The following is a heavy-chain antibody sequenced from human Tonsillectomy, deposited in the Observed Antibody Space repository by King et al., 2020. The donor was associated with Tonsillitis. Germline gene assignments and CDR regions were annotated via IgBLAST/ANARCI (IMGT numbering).Heavy chain of an antibody. Sequence: VQLVESGGGLVKPGGSLRLSCAASGFSFNNAWMTWVRQAPGKGLEWVGRIKSKTNGGTTNYAAPVTDRFTISRDDSKNMLYLQMNSLKTEDTAVYYCSAEGYPYGFHSLDSWGQRTLVTVST. CDR2: IKSKTNGGTT. D-gene: IGHD3-10*01. V-gene: IGHV3-15*01. CDR1: GFSFNNAW. CDR3: SAEGYPYGFHSLDS. J-gene: IGHJ4*02.